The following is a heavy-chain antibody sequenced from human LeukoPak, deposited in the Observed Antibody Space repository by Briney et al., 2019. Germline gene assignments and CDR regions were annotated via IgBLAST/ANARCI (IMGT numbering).Heavy chain of an antibody. D-gene: IGHD1-26*01. CDR2: ISSSGSTI. J-gene: IGHJ6*03. CDR3: ARGAGSGADYYYYYYMDV. CDR1: GFTFSSYE. V-gene: IGHV3-48*03. Sequence: AGSLRLSCAASGFTFSSYEMNWVRQAPGKGLEWVSYISSSGSTIYYADSVKGRFTISRDNAKNSLYLQMNSLRAEDTAVYYCARGAGSGADYYYYYYMDVWGKGTTVTVSS.